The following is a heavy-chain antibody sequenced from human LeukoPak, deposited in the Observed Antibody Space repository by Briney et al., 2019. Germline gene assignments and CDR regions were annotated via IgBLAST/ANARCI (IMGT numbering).Heavy chain of an antibody. V-gene: IGHV4-30-2*01. CDR2: IYHSGST. CDR1: GGPISSGGYS. CDR3: AREGYYYGMDV. Sequence: SQTLSLTCAVSGGPISSGGYSWSWIRQPPGKGLEWIGYIYHSGSTYYNPSLKSRVTISVDRSKNQFSLKLSSVTAADTAVYYCAREGYYYGMDVWGQGTTVTVSS. J-gene: IGHJ6*02.